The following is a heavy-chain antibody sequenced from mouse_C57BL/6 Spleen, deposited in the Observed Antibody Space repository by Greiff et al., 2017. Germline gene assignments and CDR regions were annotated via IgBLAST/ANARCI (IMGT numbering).Heavy chain of an antibody. CDR3: ARFTTAYYFDY. J-gene: IGHJ2*01. CDR2: ISSGSSTI. CDR1: GFTFSDYG. D-gene: IGHD1-2*01. Sequence: DVKLVESGGGLVKPGGSLKLSCAASGFTFSDYGMHWVRQAPEKGLEWVAYISSGSSTIYYADKVKGRFTISRDNAKNTLFLQMTSLRAEDTAMYYCARFTTAYYFDYWGQGTTLTVSS. V-gene: IGHV5-17*01.